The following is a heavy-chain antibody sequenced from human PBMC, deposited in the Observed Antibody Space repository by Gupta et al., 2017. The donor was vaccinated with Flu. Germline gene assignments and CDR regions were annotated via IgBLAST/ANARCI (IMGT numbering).Heavy chain of an antibody. CDR3: ARHIKGVTGAIYWFDP. CDR2: IYYSGST. D-gene: IGHD2-2*01. V-gene: IGHV4-39*01. J-gene: IGHJ5*02. Sequence: QLQLQESGPGLVKPSETLSLTCTVSGGSIISTSYYWGWIRQPPGKGLEWIGSIYYSGSTYYNPSLKSRVTISVDTSKNQFSLELNSVTAADTAVYYCARHIKGVTGAIYWFDPWGQGTLGTVSS. CDR1: GGSIISTSYY.